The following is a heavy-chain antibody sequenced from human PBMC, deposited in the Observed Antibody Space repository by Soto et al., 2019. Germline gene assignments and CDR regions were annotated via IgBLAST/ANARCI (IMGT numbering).Heavy chain of an antibody. CDR1: GGSISGDYY. V-gene: IGHV4-31*03. CDR3: AAGAANWYSHFDN. CDR2: IFHSGST. D-gene: IGHD1-7*01. J-gene: IGHJ4*02. Sequence: QVQLQESGPGLVNPSQTLSLTCTVSGGSISGDYYWRWIRQRPGKGPEWIAYIFHSGSTYFNPSLRSRVSISVDKSKNQFSLKLTSVTAADTAVYCCAAGAANWYSHFDNWGQGTLVTVSS.